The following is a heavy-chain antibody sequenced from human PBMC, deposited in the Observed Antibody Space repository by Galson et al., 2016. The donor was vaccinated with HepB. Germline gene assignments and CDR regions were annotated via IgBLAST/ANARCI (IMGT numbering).Heavy chain of an antibody. CDR3: ARDRTVTTLLHY. V-gene: IGHV1-46*03. Sequence: SVKVSCKASGYIFSNYHLHWVRQAPGQGLEWMGATNPSDITTNYAQKFQGRVTMTSDTATGTVYMELSRLRSDDTAVYYCARDRTVTTLLHYWGQGTLVTVSS. D-gene: IGHD4-17*01. CDR2: TNPSDITT. J-gene: IGHJ4*02. CDR1: GYIFSNYH.